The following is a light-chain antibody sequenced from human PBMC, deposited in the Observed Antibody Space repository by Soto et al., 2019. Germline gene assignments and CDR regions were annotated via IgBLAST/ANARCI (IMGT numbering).Light chain of an antibody. CDR1: SSNIGNNA. CDR3: AAWGDNLTGWV. V-gene: IGLV1-44*01. J-gene: IGLJ3*02. Sequence: QSVLTQPPSASGTPGQRVTISCSGSSSNIGNNAGNCYQQFPGTAPKLLIYDNIQRPSGVPARFSGSKSGTSASLAISGLQSEDEADYYCAAWGDNLTGWVFGGGTQLTV. CDR2: DNI.